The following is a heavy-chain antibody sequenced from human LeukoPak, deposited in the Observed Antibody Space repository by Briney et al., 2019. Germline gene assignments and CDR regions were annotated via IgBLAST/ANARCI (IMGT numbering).Heavy chain of an antibody. Sequence: GRSLRLSCAASGFIFSTHGMHWVRQAPGKGLEWVSLISYDGSTKYYADSVEGRFTISRDNSKSTLYLQLNSLRVEDMAVYYCAKDRHFYGAGTYYNLDYWGQGTLVTVSS. CDR2: ISYDGSTK. J-gene: IGHJ4*02. V-gene: IGHV3-30*18. CDR3: AKDRHFYGAGTYYNLDY. CDR1: GFIFSTHG. D-gene: IGHD3-10*01.